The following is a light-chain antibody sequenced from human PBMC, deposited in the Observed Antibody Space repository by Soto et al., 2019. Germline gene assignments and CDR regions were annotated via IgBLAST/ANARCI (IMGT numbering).Light chain of an antibody. CDR3: QEWDSSTGVV. Sequence: SYELTQPPSVSVSPGQTASITCSGDKLGDKHACWYQKKPGQSPVLVIYEDNKRPSGIPERISGSNSGNTATLTISGPQAMDEADYYCQEWDSSTGVVFGGGTKLTVL. V-gene: IGLV3-1*01. CDR2: EDN. J-gene: IGLJ3*02. CDR1: KLGDKH.